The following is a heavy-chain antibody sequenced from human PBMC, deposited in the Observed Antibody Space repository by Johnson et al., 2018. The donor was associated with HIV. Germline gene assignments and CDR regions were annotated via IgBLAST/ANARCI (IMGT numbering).Heavy chain of an antibody. CDR3: ARRTVVTPGAFDI. Sequence: VQLVESGGGVVRPGGSLRLSCAASGFIFDDYGMSWVRQAPGKGLEWVSGINWNSGSIGYADPVKGRFTISRENAKNSLYLQMNSLRAEDTAVYYCARRTVVTPGAFDIWGQGTMVTVSS. CDR2: INWNSGSI. D-gene: IGHD4-23*01. V-gene: IGHV3-20*04. CDR1: GFIFDDYG. J-gene: IGHJ3*02.